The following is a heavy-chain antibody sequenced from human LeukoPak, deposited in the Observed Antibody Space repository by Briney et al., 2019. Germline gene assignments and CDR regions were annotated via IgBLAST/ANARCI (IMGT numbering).Heavy chain of an antibody. CDR1: GFTFSSYW. CDR3: ARPNYYDSSGYYYLDAFDI. Sequence: GGSLRLSCAASGFTFSSYWMSWVRQAPGKGLEWVANIKQDGSEKYYVDSVKGRFTISRDNTKNSLYLQMNSLRAEDTAVYYCARPNYYDSSGYYYLDAFDIWGQGTMVTVSS. CDR2: IKQDGSEK. J-gene: IGHJ3*02. D-gene: IGHD3-22*01. V-gene: IGHV3-7*01.